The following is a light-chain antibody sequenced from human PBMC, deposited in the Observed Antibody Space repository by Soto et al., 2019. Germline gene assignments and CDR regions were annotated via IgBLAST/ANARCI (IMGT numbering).Light chain of an antibody. CDR1: SSDVGAYKF. J-gene: IGLJ1*01. CDR3: SAYTVSRTYV. V-gene: IGLV2-14*01. CDR2: NVY. Sequence: QSVLTQPASGSGSPGQSITISCTGTSSDVGAYKFVSWNEQHLGKAPKLMIYNVYDRHSASSYRFSRSKSGNTASLTMSRLQGEDEADYYCSAYTVSRTYVFGTGTKVTVL.